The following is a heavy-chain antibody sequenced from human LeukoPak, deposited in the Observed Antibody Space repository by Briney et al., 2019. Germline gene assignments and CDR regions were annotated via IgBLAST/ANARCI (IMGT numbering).Heavy chain of an antibody. J-gene: IGHJ4*02. Sequence: PSETLSLTCAVSGDSISSYYWSWIRQPPGKGLEWIGYIYYSGSTNYNPSLKSRVTISVDTSKNQFSLKLSSVTAADTAVYYCARGYYSLDVWGQGTLVTVSS. CDR1: GDSISSYY. CDR2: IYYSGST. V-gene: IGHV4-59*01. CDR3: ARGYYSLDV. D-gene: IGHD1-26*01.